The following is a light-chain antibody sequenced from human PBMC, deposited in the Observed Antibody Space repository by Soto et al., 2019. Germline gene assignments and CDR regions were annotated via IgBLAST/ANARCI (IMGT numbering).Light chain of an antibody. CDR2: AAS. Sequence: IVMTQSPATLSASLRERVTLSCRASQSVRKDLAWYHQKPGQAPRLLIYAASARATGVPDRFSGSGSGTDFTLIINSLQSDGFGVYYCQQYHNWPPSTFGQGTNLEI. CDR1: QSVRKD. CDR3: QQYHNWPPST. V-gene: IGKV3D-15*01. J-gene: IGKJ2*01.